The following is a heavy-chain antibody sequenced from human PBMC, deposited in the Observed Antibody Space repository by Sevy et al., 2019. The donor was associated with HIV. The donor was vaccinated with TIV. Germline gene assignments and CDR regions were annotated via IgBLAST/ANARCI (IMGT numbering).Heavy chain of an antibody. CDR2: LSFGCGKI. CDR1: GFTFNIYS. CDR3: AREGCTKPHDY. D-gene: IGHD2-8*01. J-gene: IGHJ4*02. V-gene: IGHV3-23*01. Sequence: GSLRLSCAASGFTFNIYSMSWVRQTPWKGLEWVATLSFGCGKINHADSVKGRFTMSRDDSKNAVYLQMNNLRVEDTAIYYCAREGCTKPHDYWGQGTLVTVSS.